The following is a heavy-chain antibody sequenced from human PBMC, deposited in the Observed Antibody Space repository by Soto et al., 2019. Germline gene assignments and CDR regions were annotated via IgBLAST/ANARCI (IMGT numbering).Heavy chain of an antibody. J-gene: IGHJ6*03. CDR3: GRREYSSSSGYYYYYMDV. D-gene: IGHD6-6*01. CDR1: GGSISSYY. Sequence: SETLSLTCTVSGGSISSYYWSWIRQPPGKGLEWIGYIYYSGSTNYNPSLKSRVTISVDTSKNQFSLKLSSVTAADTAVYYCGRREYSSSSGYYYYYMDVWGKGTTVTVSS. CDR2: IYYSGST. V-gene: IGHV4-59*08.